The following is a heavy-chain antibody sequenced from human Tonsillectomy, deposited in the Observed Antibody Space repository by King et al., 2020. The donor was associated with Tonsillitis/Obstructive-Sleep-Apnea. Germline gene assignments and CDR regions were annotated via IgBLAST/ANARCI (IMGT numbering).Heavy chain of an antibody. J-gene: IGHJ4*02. Sequence: VQLVESGGDLVQPGGSLRLSCAVSGFTFSTCWMSWLRQAPGKGLEWVAHTNEGGREKNHVDSVKGRFTISRDNAKNSLQLQMSSLRAEDTAVYYWSGWCTGSRPQNYWGQGTLVTVSS. CDR2: TNEGGREK. CDR1: GFTFSTCW. V-gene: IGHV3-7*02. D-gene: IGHD1-14*01. CDR3: SGWCTGSRPQNY.